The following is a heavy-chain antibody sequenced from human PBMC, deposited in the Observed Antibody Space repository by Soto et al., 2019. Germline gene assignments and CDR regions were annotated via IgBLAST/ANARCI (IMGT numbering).Heavy chain of an antibody. V-gene: IGHV3-11*05. CDR1: GFTFSNYY. D-gene: IGHD6-13*01. CDR3: ARGYSSSWYVNYYYGMDV. Sequence: QVQLVESGGGLVKPGGSLRLSCAASGFTFSNYYMSWIRQAPGQGLEWVSYISSSSSYTNYADSVMGRFPISRTNAKNSPYLQMTSLRAEDTAVYYFARGYSSSWYVNYYYGMDVWGQGTTVTVSS. J-gene: IGHJ6*02. CDR2: ISSSSSYT.